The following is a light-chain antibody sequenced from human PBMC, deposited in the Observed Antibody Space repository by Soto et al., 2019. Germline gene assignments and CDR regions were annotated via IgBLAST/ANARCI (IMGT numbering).Light chain of an antibody. CDR2: DAS. CDR1: QTVSSY. Sequence: EIVLTQSPATLSLSPGERATLSCRASQTVSSYLLWYQQKPGQAPRLLIYDASTRATGIPARFSGSGSGTEFTLTISSLQSEDFATYYCQQYYSYPLTFGQGTKVDIK. CDR3: QQYYSYPLT. V-gene: IGKV3-15*01. J-gene: IGKJ4*01.